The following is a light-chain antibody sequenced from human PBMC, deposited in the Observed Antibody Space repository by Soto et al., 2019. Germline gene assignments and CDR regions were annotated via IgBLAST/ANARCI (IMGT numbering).Light chain of an antibody. V-gene: IGLV2-8*01. J-gene: IGLJ2*01. CDR3: SSYAGSNIPVV. CDR1: SSDVGGYNC. Sequence: QSALTQPPSASGSPGQSVTIYCTGTSSDVGGYNCVSWYQQHPGKAPKLMIYEVSKRPSGVPDRFSGSKSGNTASLTVSGLQAEDEADYYCSSYAGSNIPVVFGGGTKPTVL. CDR2: EVS.